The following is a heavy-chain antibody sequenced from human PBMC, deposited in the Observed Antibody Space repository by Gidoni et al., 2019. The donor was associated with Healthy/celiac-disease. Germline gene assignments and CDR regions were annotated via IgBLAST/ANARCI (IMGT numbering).Heavy chain of an antibody. CDR1: GYPFTGYY. CDR3: ARAARGRIQYPDP. CDR2: INPNSGGT. V-gene: IGHV1-2*02. Sequence: QVQLVQSGAEVKKPGASVRVSCRASGYPFTGYYIPWVLQAPGQGLEWMGWINPNSGGTNYAQKFQGRVTMTRDTSISTAYMELSRLRSDDTAVYYCARAARGRIQYPDPWGQGTLVTVSS. D-gene: IGHD5-18*01. J-gene: IGHJ5*02.